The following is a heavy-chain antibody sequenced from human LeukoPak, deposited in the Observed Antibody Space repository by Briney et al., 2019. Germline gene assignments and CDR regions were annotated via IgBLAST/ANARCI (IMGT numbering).Heavy chain of an antibody. J-gene: IGHJ5*02. V-gene: IGHV4-59*12. Sequence: SGTLSLTCTVSGGSISSYYWSWIRQPPGKGLEWIGYIYYSGSTNYNPSLKSRVTISVDTSKNQFSLKLSSVTAADTAVYYCARTGGWFDPWGQGTLVTVSS. CDR1: GGSISSYY. CDR2: IYYSGST. D-gene: IGHD1-14*01. CDR3: ARTGGWFDP.